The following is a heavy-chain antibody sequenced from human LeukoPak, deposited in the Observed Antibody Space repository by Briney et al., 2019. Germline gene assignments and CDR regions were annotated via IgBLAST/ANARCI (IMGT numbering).Heavy chain of an antibody. CDR3: ANSGYSSSWPYDY. CDR2: IIPIFGTA. J-gene: IGHJ4*02. D-gene: IGHD6-13*01. V-gene: IGHV1-69*13. Sequence: SVKVSCKASGGTFSSYAISWVRQAPGQGLEWMGGIIPIFGTANYAQKFQGRVTITAGESTSTAYMELSSLRSEDTAVYYCANSGYSSSWPYDYWGQGTLVTVSS. CDR1: GGTFSSYA.